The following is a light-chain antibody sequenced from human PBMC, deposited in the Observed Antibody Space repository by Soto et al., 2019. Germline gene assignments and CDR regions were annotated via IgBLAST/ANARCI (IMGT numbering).Light chain of an antibody. V-gene: IGKV3D-15*01. J-gene: IGKJ3*01. CDR1: QSVSSN. CDR3: QQYNNWPRPFT. CDR2: GAS. Sequence: EIVMTQSPATLSVSPGERATLSCRASQSVSSNLAWYQQKPGQAPRLLIYGASIRATGIPARFSGSGSGTEFTLTISSLQSEDFAVYYCQQYNNWPRPFTFGPGTKVDIK.